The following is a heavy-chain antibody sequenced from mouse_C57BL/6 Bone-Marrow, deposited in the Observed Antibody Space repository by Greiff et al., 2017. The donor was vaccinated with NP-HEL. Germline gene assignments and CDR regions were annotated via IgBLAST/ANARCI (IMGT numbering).Heavy chain of an antibody. CDR1: GYTFTSYW. D-gene: IGHD1-1*01. V-gene: IGHV1-61*01. CDR2: IYPSDSET. Sequence: VQLQQPGAELVRPGSSVKLSCKASGYTFTSYWMDWVKQRPGQGLEWIGNIYPSDSETHYNQKFKDKATLTVDKSSSTAYMQLSSLTSEDSAVYYCARWGTTVVGGYWGQGTTLTVSS. CDR3: ARWGTTVVGGY. J-gene: IGHJ2*01.